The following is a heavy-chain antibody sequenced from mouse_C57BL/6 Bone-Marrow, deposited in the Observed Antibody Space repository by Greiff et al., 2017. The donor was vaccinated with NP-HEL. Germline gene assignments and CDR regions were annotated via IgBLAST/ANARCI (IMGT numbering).Heavy chain of an antibody. V-gene: IGHV14-4*01. Sequence: VQLKESGAELVRPGASVKLSCTVSGFNIKDDYMHWVKQRPEQGLEWIGWIDPENGATEYASKFQGKATITADTSSNTAYLQRSSLTSEDTAVYYCTTGGSSPYAMDYWGQGTSVTVSS. CDR2: IDPENGAT. D-gene: IGHD1-1*01. CDR3: TTGGSSPYAMDY. CDR1: GFNIKDDY. J-gene: IGHJ4*01.